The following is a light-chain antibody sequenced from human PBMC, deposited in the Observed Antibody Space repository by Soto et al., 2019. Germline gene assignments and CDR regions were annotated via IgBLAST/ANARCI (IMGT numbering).Light chain of an antibody. CDR2: SND. Sequence: QSVLTQPPSASGTPGQRVTISCSGSSSNIGSYTVNWYQQLPGTAPKLLIYSNDQRPSGVPDQFSGSKSGTSASLAISGLQSEDEADYYCAAWDDSLNAVFGGGTKVTVL. J-gene: IGLJ2*01. CDR3: AAWDDSLNAV. CDR1: SSNIGSYT. V-gene: IGLV1-44*01.